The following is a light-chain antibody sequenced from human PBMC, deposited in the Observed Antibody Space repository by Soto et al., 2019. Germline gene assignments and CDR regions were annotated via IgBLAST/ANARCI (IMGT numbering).Light chain of an antibody. CDR3: QQYGTSPFT. V-gene: IGKV3-20*01. Sequence: EIVLTQSPGTLSLSPGERATLSCRASQSVSSSYLAWYQQKPGQAPRLLIYDASSRATGIADRFSGSGSGTDFTLSISRLEPEDFAVYYCQQYGTSPFTFGPWTKVDIK. CDR1: QSVSSSY. CDR2: DAS. J-gene: IGKJ3*01.